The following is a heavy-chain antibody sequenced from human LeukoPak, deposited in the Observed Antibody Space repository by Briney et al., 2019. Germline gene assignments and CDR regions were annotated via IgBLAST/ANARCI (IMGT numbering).Heavy chain of an antibody. CDR1: GFTFSSYA. D-gene: IGHD3-22*01. Sequence: PGGSLRLSCASSGFTFSSYAMSWVRQAPGKGLEWGSAISGSGGSTYYADSVKGRFTISRDNSKNTLYLQMNSLRAEDTAVYYCAKVPTMIVVVIPDYWGQGTLVTVSS. V-gene: IGHV3-23*01. CDR2: ISGSGGST. J-gene: IGHJ4*02. CDR3: AKVPTMIVVVIPDY.